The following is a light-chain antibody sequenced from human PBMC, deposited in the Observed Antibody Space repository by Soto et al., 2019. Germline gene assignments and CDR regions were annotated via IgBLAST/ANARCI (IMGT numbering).Light chain of an antibody. V-gene: IGKV4-1*01. J-gene: IGKJ1*01. CDR3: QQYYNTPWT. CDR2: RAS. CDR1: QSVLYRSNNKNY. Sequence: DIVMTQSPDSLTVSLGERATINCKSSQSVLYRSNNKNYLAWYQQKPGQPPKLLIYRASTRESGVPDRFSGGGSGTHFTLTISSLQAEDVAVYYCQQYYNTPWTFGQGTKVEIK.